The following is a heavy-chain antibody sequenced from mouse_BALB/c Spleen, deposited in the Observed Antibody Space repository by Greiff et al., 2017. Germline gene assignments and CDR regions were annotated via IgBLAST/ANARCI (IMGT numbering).Heavy chain of an antibody. V-gene: IGHV5-17*02. CDR3: AKTNYYCSRARDY. J-gene: IGHJ4*01. CDR2: ISSGSSTI. D-gene: IGHD1-1*01. Sequence: EVKLVESGGGLVQPGGSRKLSCAASGFTFSSFGMHWVRQAPEKGLEWVAYISSGSSTIYYADTVKGRFTISRDNPKNTLFLQMNSLMSEDTAMYYCAKTNYYCSRARDYWGQGTTVTVSS. CDR1: GFTFSSFG.